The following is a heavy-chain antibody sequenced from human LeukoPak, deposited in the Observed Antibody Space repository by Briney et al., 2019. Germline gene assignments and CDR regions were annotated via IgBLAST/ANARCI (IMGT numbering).Heavy chain of an antibody. V-gene: IGHV4-59*08. D-gene: IGHD1-20*01. CDR2: IYYSGST. CDR3: ARGADQYKVGSK. CDR1: GGSISSYY. Sequence: PSETLSLTCTVSGGSISSYYWSWIRQPPGKGLEWIGYIYYSGSTNYNPSLKSRVTISVDTSKNQFSLKLSSVTAADTAVYYCARGADQYKVGSKWGQGTQVTVSS. J-gene: IGHJ4*02.